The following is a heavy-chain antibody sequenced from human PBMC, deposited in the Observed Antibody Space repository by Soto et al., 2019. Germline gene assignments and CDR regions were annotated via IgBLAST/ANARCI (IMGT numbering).Heavy chain of an antibody. D-gene: IGHD2-2*02. CDR3: ARDGGYCSSTSCYTGLYYYYGMDV. J-gene: IGHJ6*02. V-gene: IGHV4-30-4*01. CDR2: IYYSGST. Sequence: SETLSLTCTVSGGSISSGDYYWSWIRQPPGKGLEWIGYIYYSGSTYYNPSLKSRVTISVDTSKNQFSLKLSSATAADTAVYYCARDGGYCSSTSCYTGLYYYYGMDVWGQGTTVTVSS. CDR1: GGSISSGDYY.